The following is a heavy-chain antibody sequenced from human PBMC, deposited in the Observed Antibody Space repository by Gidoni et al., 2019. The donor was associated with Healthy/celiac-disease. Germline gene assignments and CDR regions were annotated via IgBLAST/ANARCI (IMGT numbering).Heavy chain of an antibody. Sequence: GSSLKVSCKASGGTFSSYAISWVRQAPGQGLEWMGGIIPIFGTANYAQKFQGRGTITADKSTSTAYMELSSLRTEDTAVYYCARAVGYCSGGSCYPTDYYYYYMDVWGKGTTVTVSS. V-gene: IGHV1-69*06. CDR1: GGTFSSYA. CDR3: ARAVGYCSGGSCYPTDYYYYYMDV. J-gene: IGHJ6*03. D-gene: IGHD2-15*01. CDR2: IIPIFGTA.